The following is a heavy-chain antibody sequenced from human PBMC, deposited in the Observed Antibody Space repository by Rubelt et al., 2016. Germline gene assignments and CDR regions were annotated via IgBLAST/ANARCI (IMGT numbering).Heavy chain of an antibody. Sequence: QEQLVQSGAEVRKPGASVSISCKPSGHNFIGYHIHWVRQAPGQGLEWMGIITSSGGSTSYAQKCQGRGSLTRDTLELNSLRPEDTAVYFCAARHGTQTYGAFDLWGQGTKVTVSS. CDR2: ITSSGGST. V-gene: IGHV1-46*01. CDR3: AARHGTQTYGAFDL. J-gene: IGHJ3*01. CDR1: GHNFIGYH. D-gene: IGHD6-13*01.